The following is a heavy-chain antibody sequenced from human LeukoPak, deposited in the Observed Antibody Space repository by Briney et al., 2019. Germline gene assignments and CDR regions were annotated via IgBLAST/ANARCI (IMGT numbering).Heavy chain of an antibody. J-gene: IGHJ4*02. V-gene: IGHV3-23*01. CDR3: AKDIDYYGSGSDFLVGVTFDY. Sequence: GGSLRLSCAASGFTFSSYAMSWVRQAPGKGLEWVSAISGSGGSTYYADSVKGRFTISRDNSKNTLYLQMNSLRAEDTAVYYCAKDIDYYGSGSDFLVGVTFDYWGQGTLVTVSS. D-gene: IGHD3-10*01. CDR1: GFTFSSYA. CDR2: ISGSGGST.